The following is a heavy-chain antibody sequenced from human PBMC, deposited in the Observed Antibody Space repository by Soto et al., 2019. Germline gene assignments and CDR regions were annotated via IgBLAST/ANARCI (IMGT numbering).Heavy chain of an antibody. V-gene: IGHV3-48*01. D-gene: IGHD6-19*01. CDR2: ITSSSSI. J-gene: IGHJ4*02. CDR1: GFPFSDYT. CDR3: ARVITTRGWYEDY. Sequence: EVQLVESGGDLVQPGESLRLSCAASGFPFSDYTMNWVRQAPGKGLEWISSITSSSSIYYADSVKGRFTISRDNAKNSLYLQMNSLRAEDTAVYYCARVITTRGWYEDYWGQGTLVTVSS.